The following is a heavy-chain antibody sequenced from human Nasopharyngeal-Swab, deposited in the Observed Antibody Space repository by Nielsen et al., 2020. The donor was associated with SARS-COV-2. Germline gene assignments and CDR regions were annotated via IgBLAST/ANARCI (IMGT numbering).Heavy chain of an antibody. V-gene: IGHV3-33*01. J-gene: IGHJ3*02. CDR3: ARATSDTAMVDAFDI. D-gene: IGHD5-18*01. Sequence: GESLKISCAASGFTFSSYGMHWVRQAPGKGLEWVAVIWYDGSNKYYADSVKGRFTISRDNSKNTLYLQMNSLRAEDTAVYYCARATSDTAMVDAFDIWGQGTMVTVSS. CDR1: GFTFSSYG. CDR2: IWYDGSNK.